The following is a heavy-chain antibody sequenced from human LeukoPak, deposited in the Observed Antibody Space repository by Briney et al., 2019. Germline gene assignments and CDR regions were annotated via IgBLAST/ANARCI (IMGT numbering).Heavy chain of an antibody. CDR1: GASIRSGDYY. D-gene: IGHD2-2*01. J-gene: IGHJ6*02. Sequence: PSQTLSLTCTVSGASIRSGDYYWSWIRQPPGKGLEWIGYIYDSGSTYYNPSLKSRITISVDTSENRFSLKLSSVTATDTAVYYCARERQYAVDVWGQGTTVTVSS. CDR2: IYDSGST. V-gene: IGHV4-30-4*01. CDR3: ARERQYAVDV.